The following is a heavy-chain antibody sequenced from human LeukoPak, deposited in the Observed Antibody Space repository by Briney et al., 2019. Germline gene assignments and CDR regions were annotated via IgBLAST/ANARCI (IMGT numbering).Heavy chain of an antibody. D-gene: IGHD4-17*01. CDR1: GFTFSSSA. CDR2: ISASGGST. J-gene: IGHJ6*02. Sequence: LSGGSLRLSCAASGFTFSSSAMSWVRQVPGKGLEWVSGISASGGSTSYADSVKGRFTISRDNSKNTLYLQMNSLRAEDTAVYYCAKELFGAGYGDYADYYYGMDVWGQGTTVTVSS. V-gene: IGHV3-23*01. CDR3: AKELFGAGYGDYADYYYGMDV.